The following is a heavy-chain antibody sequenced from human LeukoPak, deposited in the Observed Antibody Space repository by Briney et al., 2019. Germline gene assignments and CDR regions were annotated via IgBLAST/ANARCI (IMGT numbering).Heavy chain of an antibody. CDR3: ASRRVGATGEMFDY. Sequence: GASVKVSCKASGYGLSSYGISWVRQAPGQGLEWMGGIIPIFGTANYAQKFQGRVTITTDESTSTAYMELSSLRSEDTAVYYCASRRVGATGEMFDYWGQGTLVTVSS. V-gene: IGHV1-69*05. J-gene: IGHJ4*02. D-gene: IGHD1-26*01. CDR1: GYGLSSYG. CDR2: IIPIFGTA.